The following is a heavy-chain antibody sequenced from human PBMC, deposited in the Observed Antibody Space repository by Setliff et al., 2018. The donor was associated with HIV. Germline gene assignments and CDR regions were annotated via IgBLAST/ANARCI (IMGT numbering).Heavy chain of an antibody. CDR1: GDSINNNNYY. D-gene: IGHD3-10*01. Sequence: KTSETLSLTCSVSGDSINNNNYYWGWIRQPPGKGLEWIASVFYTGSTYYRPSLKSRVTLSVELSKNHFSLELTSVTAADTAVHYCARQSYYVTGSFYTDVFDLWGQGTVVTVS. J-gene: IGHJ3*01. CDR3: ARQSYYVTGSFYTDVFDL. V-gene: IGHV4-39*01. CDR2: VFYTGST.